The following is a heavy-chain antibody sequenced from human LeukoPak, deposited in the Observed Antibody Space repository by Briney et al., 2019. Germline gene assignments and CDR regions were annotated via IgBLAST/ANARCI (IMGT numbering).Heavy chain of an antibody. CDR2: ISGSGGST. J-gene: IGHJ4*02. V-gene: IGHV3-23*01. D-gene: IGHD6-13*01. CDR1: GFTFSSYA. Sequence: GGSLRLSCAASGFTFSSYAMSWVRQAPGKGLEWVSAISGSGGSTYYADSVKGRFTISRDNSKNTLYLQMNSLRAEDTAVYYCAKDLMGIGQQLPHRTPYPGYFDYWGQGTLVTVSS. CDR3: AKDLMGIGQQLPHRTPYPGYFDY.